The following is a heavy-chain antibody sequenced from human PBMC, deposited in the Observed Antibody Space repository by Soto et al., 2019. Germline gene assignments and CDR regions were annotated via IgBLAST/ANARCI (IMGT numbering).Heavy chain of an antibody. V-gene: IGHV3-11*01. J-gene: IGHJ6*02. CDR3: ARGNRSFWNGYYRRYDYYGMDV. CDR2: ISSSGYRI. Sequence: QVQLVESGGGLVKPGGSLRLSCAASGFSFSDYYMTWIRQAPGKGLEWLSDISSSGYRIYYAASVKGRFTISRDNTKNTVILQMNSMRAEDTAVYYCARGNRSFWNGYYRRYDYYGMDVWGQGTTVTVYS. D-gene: IGHD3-3*01. CDR1: GFSFSDYY.